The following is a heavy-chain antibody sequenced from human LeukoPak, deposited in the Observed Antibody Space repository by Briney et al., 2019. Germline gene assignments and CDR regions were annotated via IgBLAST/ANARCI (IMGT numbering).Heavy chain of an antibody. CDR3: AGRGGGFDY. V-gene: IGHV3-23*01. J-gene: IGHJ4*02. CDR1: GFTFSSYD. D-gene: IGHD3-10*01. Sequence: GGSLRLSCAASGFTFSSYDMSWVRQAPGKGLEWVSGISGSGGSTYFADPVKGRLTISRDHIKNTLYLQMDSLRVHDTAVYYCAGRGGGFDYWGQGTLVTVSS. CDR2: ISGSGGST.